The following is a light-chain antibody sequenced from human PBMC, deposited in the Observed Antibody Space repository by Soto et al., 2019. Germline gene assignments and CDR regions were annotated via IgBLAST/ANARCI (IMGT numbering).Light chain of an antibody. J-gene: IGLJ1*01. CDR1: SSDVGRYNY. CDR3: AAWDDSLSGHYV. Sequence: QSVLTQPASVSGSPGQSITISCTGTSSDVGRYNYVSWYQQHPGKAPKLMIYEVSNRPSGVSDRFSGSKSGNTASLTISGLQAEDEADYYCAAWDDSLSGHYVFGTGTKVTVL. V-gene: IGLV2-14*01. CDR2: EVS.